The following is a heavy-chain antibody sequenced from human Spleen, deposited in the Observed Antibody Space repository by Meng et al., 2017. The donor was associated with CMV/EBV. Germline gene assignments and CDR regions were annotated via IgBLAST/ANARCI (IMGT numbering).Heavy chain of an antibody. J-gene: IGHJ5*02. V-gene: IGHV1-69*02. D-gene: IGHD1-26*01. CDR2: IIPILGIA. CDR3: ARSEAIVGITHRGDWFDP. CDR1: GDTISSFT. Sequence: SVKVSCKASGDTISSFTISWVRQAPGQGLEWMGRIIPILGIANYAQKFQGRVTITADKSTNTAYMELSSLRSEDTALYYWARSEAIVGITHRGDWFDPWGQGTLVTVSS.